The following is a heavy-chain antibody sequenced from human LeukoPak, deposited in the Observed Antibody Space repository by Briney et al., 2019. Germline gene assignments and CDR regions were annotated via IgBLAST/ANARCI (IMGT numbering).Heavy chain of an antibody. Sequence: ASVTVSCKASGYTFTTYYVHWLRQAPGHGLEWMGIINPSGGSTTYAQKFRGRLTMTRDMSTSTVYMELSSLRSEDTAVYYCARGSRPVYNLLTGKRYFDYWGQGTLLTVSS. D-gene: IGHD3-9*01. CDR1: GYTFTTYY. V-gene: IGHV1-46*01. CDR2: INPSGGST. CDR3: ARGSRPVYNLLTGKRYFDY. J-gene: IGHJ4*02.